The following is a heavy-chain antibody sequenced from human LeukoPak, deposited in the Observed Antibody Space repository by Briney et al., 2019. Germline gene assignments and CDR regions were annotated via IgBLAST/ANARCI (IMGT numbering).Heavy chain of an antibody. CDR2: LSSSSSTI. J-gene: IGHJ4*02. CDR3: ARTSGYYYDFVN. Sequence: GGSLSLSCAASGFTFSSYRMNWVCHAPGKGLEWVSYLSSSSSTIYYADSVKGRLTISRDNAKNSLYLQMNNLRDEDTAVYYCARTSGYYYDFVNWGQRTPGTVSS. V-gene: IGHV3-48*02. CDR1: GFTFSSYR. D-gene: IGHD3-3*01.